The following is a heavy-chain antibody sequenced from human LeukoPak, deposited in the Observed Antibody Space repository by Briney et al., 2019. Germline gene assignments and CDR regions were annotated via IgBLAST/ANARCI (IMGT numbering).Heavy chain of an antibody. CDR3: ARGYATAFDS. Sequence: HPGGSLRLSCAASGFTFSSYAMSWVRQAPGKGLEWVANINQDGSEKYYVDSVEGRFTISRDNAKNSLYLHMNSLRAEDTAVFYCARGYATAFDSWGQGALVTVSS. D-gene: IGHD2-2*01. V-gene: IGHV3-7*01. CDR1: GFTFSSYA. J-gene: IGHJ4*02. CDR2: INQDGSEK.